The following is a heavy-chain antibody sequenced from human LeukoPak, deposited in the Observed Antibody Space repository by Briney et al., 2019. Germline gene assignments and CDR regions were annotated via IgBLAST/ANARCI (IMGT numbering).Heavy chain of an antibody. D-gene: IGHD5-18*01. CDR2: ISGSGGST. V-gene: IGHV3-23*01. Sequence: QAGGSLRLSCAASGFTFSSYAMSWVRQAPGKGLEWVSDISGSGGSTYYADSVKGRFTISRDNSKNTLYLQMNSLRAEDTAVYYCAKDLRLLNYYFDYWGQGTLVTVSS. CDR3: AKDLRLLNYYFDY. J-gene: IGHJ4*02. CDR1: GFTFSSYA.